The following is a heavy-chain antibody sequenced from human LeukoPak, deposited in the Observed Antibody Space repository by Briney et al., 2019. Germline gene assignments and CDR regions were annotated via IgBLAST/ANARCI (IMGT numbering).Heavy chain of an antibody. CDR2: ISGNGVTT. CDR1: GFSFSGDY. J-gene: IGHJ6*02. CDR3: ARDYFGSGSSGAFYSGIDV. V-gene: IGHV3-64*01. D-gene: IGHD3-10*01. Sequence: GGSLRLSCAASGFSFSGDYIHWVRQAPGKGLEYVSAISGNGVTTHYTNSVKGRFTISRDNSKNTVYLQMGSLSTEDTAVYYCARDYFGSGSSGAFYSGIDVWGQGTTVTVS.